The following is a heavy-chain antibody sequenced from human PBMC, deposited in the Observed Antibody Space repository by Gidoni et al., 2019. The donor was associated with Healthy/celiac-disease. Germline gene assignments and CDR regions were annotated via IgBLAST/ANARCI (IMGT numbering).Heavy chain of an antibody. J-gene: IGHJ4*02. D-gene: IGHD6-13*01. CDR2: INHSGST. Sequence: QVQLQPWGAVLLKPSETLSLTCGVYGGAFSGYYWSWIRQPPGKGLEWIGEINHSGSTNYNPSLTSRVTISVDTSKNQFSLKLSSVTAADTAVYYCARGLSPRGGWVAAVLGPYFDYWGQGTLVTVSS. CDR1: GGAFSGYY. CDR3: ARGLSPRGGWVAAVLGPYFDY. V-gene: IGHV4-34*01.